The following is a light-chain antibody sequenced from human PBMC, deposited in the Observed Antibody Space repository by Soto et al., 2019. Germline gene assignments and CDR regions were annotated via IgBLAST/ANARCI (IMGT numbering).Light chain of an antibody. CDR3: QHYDRGG. V-gene: IGKV1-5*01. CDR2: DAS. CDR1: QSVTTS. J-gene: IGKJ3*01. Sequence: DIQLTQSPSTLSAAVGDRVTITCRASQSVTTSLAWYQQIRGEVPKLLIYDASTLESGVPSRFSGSGSGTEFTLTITSLQPDDFATYYRQHYDRGGFGPGTKVDIK.